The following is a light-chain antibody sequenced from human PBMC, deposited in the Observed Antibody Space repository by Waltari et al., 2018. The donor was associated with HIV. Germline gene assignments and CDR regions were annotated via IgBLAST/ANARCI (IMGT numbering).Light chain of an antibody. CDR1: KKVNRDY. J-gene: IGKJ2*01. CDR3: QQFDDWEYT. Sequence: VLTQSPGSLSLSPGDSVSLSCRASKKVNRDYLAWYQQRRGQPPTLLVSGTSVRAPGVPDRFSGSGSGTVFTLTINRLEPEDFTTYLCQQFDDWEYTFGQGTHL. V-gene: IGKV3-20*01. CDR2: GTS.